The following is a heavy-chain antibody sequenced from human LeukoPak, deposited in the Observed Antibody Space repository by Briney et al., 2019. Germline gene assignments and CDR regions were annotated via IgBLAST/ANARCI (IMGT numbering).Heavy chain of an antibody. Sequence: GGSLRLSCAASGFTLSSYAMSWVRQAPGKGLEWVPAISGSGGSTYYADSVKGRFTISRDNSKNTLYLQMNSLRAEDTAVYYCAKASRRYCSGGSCYSEFDYWGQGTLVTVSS. V-gene: IGHV3-23*01. D-gene: IGHD2-15*01. CDR3: AKASRRYCSGGSCYSEFDY. CDR2: ISGSGGST. J-gene: IGHJ4*02. CDR1: GFTLSSYA.